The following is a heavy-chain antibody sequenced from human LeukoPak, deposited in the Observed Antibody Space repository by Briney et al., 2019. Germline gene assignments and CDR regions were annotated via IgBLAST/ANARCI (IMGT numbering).Heavy chain of an antibody. J-gene: IGHJ6*02. CDR3: AREGIAAAGTQTLYYYYGMDV. V-gene: IGHV1-2*04. D-gene: IGHD6-13*01. CDR2: INPNSGGT. CDR1: GYTFSTYD. Sequence: ASVKVSCKASGYTFSTYDINWVRQAPGQGLEWMGWINPNSGGTKYAQKFQGWVTMTRDTSISTAYMELSRLRSDDTAVYYCAREGIAAAGTQTLYYYYGMDVWGQGTTVTVSS.